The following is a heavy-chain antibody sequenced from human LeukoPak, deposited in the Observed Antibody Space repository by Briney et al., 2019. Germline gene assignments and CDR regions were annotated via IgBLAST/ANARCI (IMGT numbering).Heavy chain of an antibody. CDR1: EFTFTDAW. CDR3: AGLGGTVTWDY. Sequence: GGSLRLSCAASEFTFTDAWMSWVRQAPGKGLEWVANIKEDGSEKYYVDSVKGRFTISRDNAKNSLYLQMNGLRVEDTAVYYCAGLGGTVTWDYWGQGTLVTVSS. CDR2: IKEDGSEK. D-gene: IGHD4-17*01. J-gene: IGHJ4*02. V-gene: IGHV3-7*01.